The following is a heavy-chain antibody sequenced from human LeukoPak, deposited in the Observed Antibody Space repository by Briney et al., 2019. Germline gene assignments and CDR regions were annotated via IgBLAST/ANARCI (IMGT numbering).Heavy chain of an antibody. Sequence: ASVKVSCKASGYTFSVYYMHWVRQAPGQGLEWMGWINPNSGGTNYAQKFQGRVTMTRDTSISTAYMELSRLRSDDTAVYYCAREDCSSTSCYTKAFDIWGPGTMVTVSS. CDR2: INPNSGGT. D-gene: IGHD2-2*02. J-gene: IGHJ3*02. V-gene: IGHV1-2*02. CDR1: GYTFSVYY. CDR3: AREDCSSTSCYTKAFDI.